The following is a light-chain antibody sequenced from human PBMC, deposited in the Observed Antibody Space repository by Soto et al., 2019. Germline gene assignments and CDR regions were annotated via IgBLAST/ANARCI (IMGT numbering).Light chain of an antibody. CDR1: SSDIGGYSY. CDR2: EVI. Sequence: QSALTQPASVSGSPGQSITVSCTGTSSDIGGYSYVSWYQHHPGKVPKLLISEVINRPSGVSNRFSGSKSGNTASLTISGLQAEDEADYYCSSYSSTNTLIFGTGTKVTVL. CDR3: SSYSSTNTLI. J-gene: IGLJ1*01. V-gene: IGLV2-14*01.